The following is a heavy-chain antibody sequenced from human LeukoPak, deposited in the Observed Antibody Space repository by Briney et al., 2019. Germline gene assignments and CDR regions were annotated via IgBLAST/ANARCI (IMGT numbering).Heavy chain of an antibody. J-gene: IGHJ4*02. CDR1: GFTFDDYA. V-gene: IGHV3-9*01. D-gene: IGHD1-26*01. CDR2: ISWNSGSI. CDR3: AKAVGYSGSREYYFDY. Sequence: PGGSLRLSCAASGFTFDDYAMHWVRQAPGKGLEWVSGISWNSGSIGYADSVKGRFTISRDNAKNSLYLQTNSLRAEDTALYYCAKAVGYSGSREYYFDYWGQGTLVTVSS.